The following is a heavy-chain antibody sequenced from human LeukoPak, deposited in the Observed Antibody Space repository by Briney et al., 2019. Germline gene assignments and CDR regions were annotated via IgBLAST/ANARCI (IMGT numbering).Heavy chain of an antibody. CDR2: IYYSGST. CDR1: GGSISSSSYY. J-gene: IGHJ5*02. V-gene: IGHV4-39*07. CDR3: ARSGQLVNWFDP. D-gene: IGHD6-13*01. Sequence: SETLSLTCTVSGGSISSSSYYWGWIRQPPGKGLEWIGSIYYSGSTYYNPSLKSRVTISVDTSKNQFSLKLSSVTAADTAVYYCARSGQLVNWFDPWGQGTLVTVSS.